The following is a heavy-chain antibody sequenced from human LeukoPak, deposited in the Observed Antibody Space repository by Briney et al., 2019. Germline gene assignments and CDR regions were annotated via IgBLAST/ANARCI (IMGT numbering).Heavy chain of an antibody. CDR3: ARAWGGPSCSGGDCYSGLDY. D-gene: IGHD2-15*01. CDR1: GFTFSTYT. CDR2: VSSSSSYI. Sequence: GGSLRLFCAASGFTFSTYTMNWVRQAPGKGLEWVSSVSSSSSYIHYADSVKGRFTTSRDNAKNSLYLQMNSLRAEDTAVYYCARAWGGPSCSGGDCYSGLDYWGQGTLVTVSS. V-gene: IGHV3-21*01. J-gene: IGHJ4*02.